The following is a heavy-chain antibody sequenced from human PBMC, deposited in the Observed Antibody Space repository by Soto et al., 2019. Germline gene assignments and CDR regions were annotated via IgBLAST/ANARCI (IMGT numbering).Heavy chain of an antibody. J-gene: IGHJ4*02. CDR3: ARSLGVEAGGPFDY. Sequence: SETLSLTCTVSGGYISGGGYYWSWNRQHPGQDLEWIGYIYYSGSTYYNPSLKSRVTISVDTSKNQFSLKLSSVTGADTAVYYCARSLGVEAGGPFDYWGQGTLVTVSS. V-gene: IGHV4-31*03. D-gene: IGHD6-13*01. CDR1: GGYISGGGYY. CDR2: IYYSGST.